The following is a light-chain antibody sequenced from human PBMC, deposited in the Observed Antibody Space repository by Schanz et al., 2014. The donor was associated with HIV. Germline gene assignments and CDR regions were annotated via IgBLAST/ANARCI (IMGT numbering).Light chain of an antibody. CDR3: QQYGSSPPLT. CDR1: QSVSSY. CDR2: GAS. J-gene: IGKJ4*01. V-gene: IGKV3-20*01. Sequence: EMVMTQSPATLSVSPGERATLSCRASQSVSSYLAWYQQKPGQAPRLLFYGASSRATGIPDRFSGSGSGTDFTLTISRLEPEDFAVYYCQQYGSSPPLTFGGGTKVEIK.